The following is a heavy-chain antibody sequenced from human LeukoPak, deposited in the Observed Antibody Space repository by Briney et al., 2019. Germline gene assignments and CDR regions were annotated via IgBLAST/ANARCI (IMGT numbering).Heavy chain of an antibody. CDR3: ARGGYDYEYYFDL. CDR1: GYTFTGYY. V-gene: IGHV1-2*02. Sequence: ASVKVSCKASGYTFTGYYMHWVRQAPGQGLEWMGWINPNSGGTNYAQKFQGRVTMTTDTSTSTAYMELRSLRSDDTAVYYCARGGYDYEYYFDLWGRGTLVTVSS. J-gene: IGHJ2*01. D-gene: IGHD5-12*01. CDR2: INPNSGGT.